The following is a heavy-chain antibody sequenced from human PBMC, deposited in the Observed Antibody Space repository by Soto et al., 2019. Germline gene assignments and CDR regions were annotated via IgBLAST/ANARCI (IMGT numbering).Heavy chain of an antibody. Sequence: QVQLVQSGAEVRKPGASVKVSCKASGYTFTRYGISWVRQAPGQGLEWMGWISTYNDNTNYARKFPGRNTMTTGTATSTAYMDLTSLRSDDTAVYYCAEDSGTWEAPGGHWGQGSLVTVSS. CDR1: GYTFTRYG. CDR3: AEDSGTWEAPGGH. V-gene: IGHV1-18*01. D-gene: IGHD3-10*01. J-gene: IGHJ4*02. CDR2: ISTYNDNT.